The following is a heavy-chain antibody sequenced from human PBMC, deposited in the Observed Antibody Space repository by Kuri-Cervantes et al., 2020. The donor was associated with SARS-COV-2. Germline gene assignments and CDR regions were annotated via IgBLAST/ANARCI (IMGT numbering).Heavy chain of an antibody. D-gene: IGHD5-12*01. CDR3: ARDRISGYLYFLDY. CDR1: GDSISSGDYY. Sequence: SETLSLTCTVSGDSISSGDYYWSWIRQPPGKGLEWIGFIYYSGTTSYNPSLKSRVTMSVDTSKNQFSLKLSSATAADTAVYYRARDRISGYLYFLDYWGRGTLVTVSS. V-gene: IGHV4-30-4*08. J-gene: IGHJ4*02. CDR2: IYYSGTT.